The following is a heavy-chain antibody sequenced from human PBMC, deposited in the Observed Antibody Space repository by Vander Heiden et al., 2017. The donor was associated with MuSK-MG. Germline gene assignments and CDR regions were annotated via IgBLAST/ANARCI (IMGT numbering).Heavy chain of an antibody. J-gene: IGHJ3*01. CDR3: ARDMSGSPGDAFDS. D-gene: IGHD5-12*01. CDR2: ISLDGNDK. V-gene: IGHV3-30*15. CDR1: GFPFRQYV. Sequence: QVQLVESGGGVVQPGKSLTLACSASGFPFRQYVLPWVRQAPGKGLEWVAVISLDGNDKDDASSVKGRFTISRDNSKNTLSLQLSSVRSEDTALYYCARDMSGSPGDAFDSWGHGTRVTVSS.